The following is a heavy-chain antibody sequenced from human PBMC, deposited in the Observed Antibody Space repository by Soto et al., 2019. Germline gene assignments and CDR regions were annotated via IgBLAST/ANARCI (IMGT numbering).Heavy chain of an antibody. D-gene: IGHD3-10*01. Sequence: ASVKVSCKASGYTFTSYYMHWVRPAPGQGLEWMGIINPSGGSTSYAQKFQGRVTMTRDTSTSTVYMELSSLRSEDTAVYYCATTRGVIMGLYYYGMDVWGQGTTVTVSS. CDR3: ATTRGVIMGLYYYGMDV. CDR2: INPSGGST. V-gene: IGHV1-46*01. J-gene: IGHJ6*02. CDR1: GYTFTSYY.